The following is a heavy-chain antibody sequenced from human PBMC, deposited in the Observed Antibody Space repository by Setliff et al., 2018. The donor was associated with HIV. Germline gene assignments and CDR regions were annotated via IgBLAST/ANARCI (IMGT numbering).Heavy chain of an antibody. V-gene: IGHV3-74*01. J-gene: IGHJ4*02. CDR3: AIPRDLTGYYGY. CDR1: GFTFSSYW. D-gene: IGHD3-9*01. Sequence: HGESLRLSCAASGFTFSSYWMHWVRQAPGKGLVWVSRINSDGSSTSYADSVKGRFTISRDNAKNTLYLQMNSLRAEDTAVYYCAIPRDLTGYYGYWGQGTLVTVSS. CDR2: INSDGSST.